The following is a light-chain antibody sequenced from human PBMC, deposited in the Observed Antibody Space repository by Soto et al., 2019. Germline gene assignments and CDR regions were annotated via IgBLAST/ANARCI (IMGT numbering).Light chain of an antibody. V-gene: IGKV1-39*01. CDR3: QQSFASPPLT. Sequence: DLQMTQSPSSLSASVGDRVTITCRASQYISRYLNWYQKKPGKAPKLLVYDASSLQSGVPPRFSGSGSGTYFSLTISSLQPDDYATYYCQQSFASPPLTFGGGTKVEIK. J-gene: IGKJ4*01. CDR2: DAS. CDR1: QYISRY.